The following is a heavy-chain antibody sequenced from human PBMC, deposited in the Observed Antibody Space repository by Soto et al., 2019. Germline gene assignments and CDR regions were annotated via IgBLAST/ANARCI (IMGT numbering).Heavy chain of an antibody. CDR1: GFTFSSYW. Sequence: EVQLVESGGGLVQPGGSLRLSCAASGFTFSSYWMSWVRQAPGKGLEWVANIKQDGSEKYYVDSVKGRFTISRDKAKNSLYLQMNSLRAEDTAVYYCASHPYSSSWYSWGQGTLVTVSS. D-gene: IGHD6-13*01. CDR2: IKQDGSEK. CDR3: ASHPYSSSWYS. J-gene: IGHJ4*02. V-gene: IGHV3-7*02.